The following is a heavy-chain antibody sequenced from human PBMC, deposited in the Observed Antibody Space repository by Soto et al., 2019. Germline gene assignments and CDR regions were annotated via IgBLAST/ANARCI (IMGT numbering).Heavy chain of an antibody. Sequence: PGGSLRLSCVASGFTFSTYAMSWVRQAPGKGLEWVSALTPSGGETYYADSVKGRFTNSRDNSMNALYLQMNSLRIEDTAVYYCAHPRGYGVFDAYDIWGQGTMVTVSS. D-gene: IGHD4-17*01. J-gene: IGHJ3*02. V-gene: IGHV3-23*01. CDR3: AHPRGYGVFDAYDI. CDR1: GFTFSTYA. CDR2: LTPSGGET.